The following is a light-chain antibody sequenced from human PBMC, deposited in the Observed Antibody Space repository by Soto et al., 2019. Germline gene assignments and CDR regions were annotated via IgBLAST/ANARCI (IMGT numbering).Light chain of an antibody. J-gene: IGKJ3*01. Sequence: DIVMTQSPDSLAVSLGERATINCKSSQSGLYSSNNKNYLAWYQQKPGQPPKLLIYWASTRESGVPARFSGSGSGTDFTLTISSLQAEDVAVYYCQQYYSTPHTFGPGTKVDIK. CDR3: QQYYSTPHT. V-gene: IGKV4-1*01. CDR1: QSGLYSSNNKNY. CDR2: WAS.